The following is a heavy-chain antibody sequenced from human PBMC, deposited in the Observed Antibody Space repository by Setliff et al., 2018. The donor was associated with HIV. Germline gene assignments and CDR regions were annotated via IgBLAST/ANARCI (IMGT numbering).Heavy chain of an antibody. Sequence: PSETLSLTYAVYGGSFSDYYWSWIRQPPGKGLEWIGEINHSGSTNYNPSLKSRVTISVDTSKNQFSLKLSSVTASDTAVYYCARRYRIAARPKWFDTWGQGTLVTVSS. CDR1: GGSFSDYY. D-gene: IGHD6-25*01. V-gene: IGHV4-34*01. CDR2: INHSGST. J-gene: IGHJ5*02. CDR3: ARRYRIAARPKWFDT.